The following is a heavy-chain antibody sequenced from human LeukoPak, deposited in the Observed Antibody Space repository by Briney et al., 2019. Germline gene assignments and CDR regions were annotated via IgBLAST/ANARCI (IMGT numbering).Heavy chain of an antibody. CDR1: GFSFSNHG. J-gene: IGHJ4*02. CDR3: AREATWGQWYFDH. V-gene: IGHV3-30*03. Sequence: GTSLRLSCVASGFSFSNHGMHWVRQAPGKGLEWVSVVARDGGAKFYADSVKGRFTLSRDNSKNMFFLQMNFLTVEDTAIYYCAREATWGQWYFDHWGQGTPVIVSS. CDR2: VARDGGAK. D-gene: IGHD6-19*01.